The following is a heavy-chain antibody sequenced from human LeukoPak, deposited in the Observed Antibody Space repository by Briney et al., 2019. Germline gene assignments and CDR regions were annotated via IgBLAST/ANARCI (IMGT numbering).Heavy chain of an antibody. CDR2: INWSGGST. CDR3: ARAPITSPFYFDY. V-gene: IGHV3-20*04. J-gene: IGHJ4*02. CDR1: RFALVEHG. Sequence: GGSLRDSCTASRFALVEHGMSWVRQVPGKGLEWVSGINWSGGSTGYADPLRGRFTISRDNAKNSLYLQMDSLRAEDTALYYCARAPITSPFYFDYWGQGTLVTVSS. D-gene: IGHD2-2*01.